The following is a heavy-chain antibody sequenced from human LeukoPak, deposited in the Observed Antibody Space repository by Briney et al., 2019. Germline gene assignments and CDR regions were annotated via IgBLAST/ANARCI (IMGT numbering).Heavy chain of an antibody. Sequence: PSETLSLTCTVSGGSISSYYWSWIRQPPGKGLEWIGYIYYSGSTNYNPSLKSRVTISVDTSKNQFSLKLSSVTAADTAMYYCARGSIAARSPHLYYYYMDVWGKGTTVTVSS. D-gene: IGHD6-6*01. CDR3: ARGSIAARSPHLYYYYMDV. CDR2: IYYSGST. V-gene: IGHV4-59*01. J-gene: IGHJ6*03. CDR1: GGSISSYY.